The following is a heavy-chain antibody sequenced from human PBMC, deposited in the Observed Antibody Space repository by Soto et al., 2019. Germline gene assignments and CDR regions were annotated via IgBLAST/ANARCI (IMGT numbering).Heavy chain of an antibody. Sequence: SETLSLTCTVSGGSISSGVYYWSWIRQHPGKGLEWIGYIYYSGSTNYNPSLKSRVTISVDTSKNQFSLKLSSVTAADTAVYYCARGRTIVVVPAAKVDWFDPWGQGTLVTVSS. CDR2: IYYSGST. V-gene: IGHV4-31*03. J-gene: IGHJ5*02. CDR3: ARGRTIVVVPAAKVDWFDP. D-gene: IGHD2-2*01. CDR1: GGSISSGVYY.